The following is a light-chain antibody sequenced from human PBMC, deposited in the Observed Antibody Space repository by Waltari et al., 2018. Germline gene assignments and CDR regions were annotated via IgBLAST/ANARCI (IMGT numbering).Light chain of an antibody. CDR2: GAS. J-gene: IGKJ1*01. CDR3: QQYGTSPT. CDR1: QSLSSTH. Sequence: EIVLTQSPGTLSLSPGERATLSCRASQSLSSTHLAWYQQKPGQAPRLLIYGASIRATGIPDRFIGSGSGTEFTLTISRLEPEDFAVYYCQQYGTSPTFGQGTKVEIK. V-gene: IGKV3-20*01.